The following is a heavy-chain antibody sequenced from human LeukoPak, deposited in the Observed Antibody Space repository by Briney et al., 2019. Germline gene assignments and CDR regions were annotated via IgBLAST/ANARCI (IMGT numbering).Heavy chain of an antibody. CDR1: GFTFSSYW. Sequence: GGSLRLSCAASGFTFSSYWMSWVRQAPGKGLEWVANIKKDGSEKYYVDSVKGRFTISRDNAKKSLYLQMNSLRAEDTAVYYCARHLSGVTGYTYGRGIDYWGQGTLVTASS. J-gene: IGHJ4*02. V-gene: IGHV3-7*01. CDR2: IKKDGSEK. D-gene: IGHD5-18*01. CDR3: ARHLSGVTGYTYGRGIDY.